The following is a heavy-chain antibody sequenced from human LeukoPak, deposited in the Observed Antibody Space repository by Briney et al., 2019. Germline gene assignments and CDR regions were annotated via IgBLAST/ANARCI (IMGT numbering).Heavy chain of an antibody. D-gene: IGHD6-13*01. J-gene: IGHJ6*02. CDR2: TYYTGST. CDR3: ARLGAAPGPPHYFYYGMDV. Sequence: SETLSLTCSVSGGSISSRSYYWGGVRQPPGKGLEWIGSTYYTGSTYYNPSLRGRVTISGATSKNQVSLKVNSVTAADTAVYYCARLGAAPGPPHYFYYGMDVWGQRTTVSVS. CDR1: GGSISSRSYY. V-gene: IGHV4-39*01.